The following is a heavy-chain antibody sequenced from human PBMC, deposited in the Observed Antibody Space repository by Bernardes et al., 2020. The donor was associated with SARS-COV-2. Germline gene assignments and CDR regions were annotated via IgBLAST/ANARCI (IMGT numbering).Heavy chain of an antibody. CDR2: IRGKGDSYTT. J-gene: IGHJ6*02. CDR1: GFTFSDHY. Sequence: GGSLRLSCAASGFTFSDHYMDWVRQAPGKGLEWVGRIRGKGDSYTTEYAASVKVRFTITRDDSKNSVYLQMNSLKIEDTAVYYCAIDQWRPDYYYGLDVWGQGTKVTVS. D-gene: IGHD6-19*01. V-gene: IGHV3-72*01. CDR3: AIDQWRPDYYYGLDV.